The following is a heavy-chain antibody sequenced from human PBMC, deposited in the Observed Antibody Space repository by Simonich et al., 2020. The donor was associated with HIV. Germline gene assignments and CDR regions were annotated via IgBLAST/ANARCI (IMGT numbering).Heavy chain of an antibody. Sequence: EVQLVESGGGLVKPGGSLRLSCAASGFAFSSDSMHWVRQVPGKCVEWSSSSGRRRTDKYYADSVKGRFTISRDNAKNSLYLQMNSLRAEDTAVYYCARDPGASWWANYYYYMDVWGKGTTVTVSS. V-gene: IGHV3-21*01. CDR1: GFAFSSDS. D-gene: IGHD2-15*01. CDR2: SGRRRTDK. J-gene: IGHJ6*03. CDR3: ARDPGASWWANYYYYMDV.